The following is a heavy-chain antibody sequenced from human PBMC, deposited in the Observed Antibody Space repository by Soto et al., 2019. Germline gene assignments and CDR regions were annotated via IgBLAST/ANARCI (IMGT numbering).Heavy chain of an antibody. D-gene: IGHD6-13*01. CDR2: INPNSGGT. CDR3: ARMRATAAAGTAAFDI. V-gene: IGHV1-2*04. CDR1: GYTFTGYY. Sequence: ASVKVSCKASGYTFTGYYMHWVRQAPGQGLEWMGWINPNSGGTNYAQKFQGWVTMTRDTSISTAYMELSRLRSDDTAVYYCARMRATAAAGTAAFDIWGQGTMVTVSS. J-gene: IGHJ3*02.